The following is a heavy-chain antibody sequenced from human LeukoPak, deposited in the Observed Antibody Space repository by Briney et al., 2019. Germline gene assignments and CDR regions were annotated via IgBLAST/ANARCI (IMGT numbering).Heavy chain of an antibody. CDR2: ISGSGGST. Sequence: GGSLRLSCAASGFTFSSHAMSWVRQAPGKGLEWVSAISGSGGSTYYADSVKGRFTISRDNSKNTLYLQMNSLRAEDTAVYYCAVGVVVPAASPGGFDYWGQGTLVTVSS. V-gene: IGHV3-23*01. CDR3: AVGVVVPAASPGGFDY. D-gene: IGHD2-2*01. J-gene: IGHJ4*02. CDR1: GFTFSSHA.